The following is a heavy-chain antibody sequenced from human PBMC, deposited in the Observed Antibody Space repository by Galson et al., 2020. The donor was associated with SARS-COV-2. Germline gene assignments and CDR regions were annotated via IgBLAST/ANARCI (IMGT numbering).Heavy chain of an antibody. D-gene: IGHD6-13*01. V-gene: IGHV3-11*06. CDR3: AATAPAGTTIF. CDR2: ISPTRYT. CDR1: GFIFSDYY. Sequence: GESLKISCAASGFIFSDYYLYWIRQAPGKGLEWVSYISPTRYTNYANSVKGRFTISRDNAKNSVYLQMNSLRVDDTAVYYCAATAPAGTTIFWGQGTLVTVSS. J-gene: IGHJ4*02.